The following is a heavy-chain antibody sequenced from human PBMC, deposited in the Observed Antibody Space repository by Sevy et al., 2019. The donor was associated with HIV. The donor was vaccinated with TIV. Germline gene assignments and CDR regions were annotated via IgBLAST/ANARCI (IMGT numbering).Heavy chain of an antibody. D-gene: IGHD1-26*01. CDR2: IWYDGSNK. CDR3: ARGWEEMAPCFDY. Sequence: GGSLRLSCAASGFTFSSYGMHWVRQAPGKGLEWVAVIWYDGSNKYYADSVKGRFTISRDNSKNTLYLQMNSLRAEDTAVYYCARGWEEMAPCFDYWGQGTLVIVSS. CDR1: GFTFSSYG. V-gene: IGHV3-33*01. J-gene: IGHJ4*02.